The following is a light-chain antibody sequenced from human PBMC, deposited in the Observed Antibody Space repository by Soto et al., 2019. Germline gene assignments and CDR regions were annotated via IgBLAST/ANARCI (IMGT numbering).Light chain of an antibody. CDR1: SSNIGTNY. CDR3: GTWDSSLSTGYV. Sequence: QSVLTQPPSVSAAPGQRITISCSGSSSNIGTNYVSWYQQLPETAPKLLIYDNNKRPSGIPDRFSGSKSGTSATLGITGLQTGDEADYYCGTWDSSLSTGYVFGTGTKATVL. CDR2: DNN. J-gene: IGLJ1*01. V-gene: IGLV1-51*01.